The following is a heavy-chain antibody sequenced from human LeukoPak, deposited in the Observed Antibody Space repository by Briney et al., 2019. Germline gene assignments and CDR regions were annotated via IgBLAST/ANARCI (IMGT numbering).Heavy chain of an antibody. CDR1: CCTSSDYY. V-gene: IGHV3-11*01. Sequence: EAFLSLSCAASCCTSSDYYMSWIRQAPGKVLEWVSYISSSGSTIYYADSVKGRFTISRDNAKNSLYLQMNSLRAENTRVSYCARDGVLRYSISGDYSYGMDVWGQGTTVTVSS. CDR3: ARDGVLRYSISGDYSYGMDV. J-gene: IGHJ6*02. D-gene: IGHD3-9*01. CDR2: ISSSGSTI.